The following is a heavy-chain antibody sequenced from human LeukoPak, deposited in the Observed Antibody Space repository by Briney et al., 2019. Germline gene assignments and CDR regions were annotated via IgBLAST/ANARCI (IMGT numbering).Heavy chain of an antibody. CDR3: ARGAGPFDY. J-gene: IGHJ4*02. Sequence: SETLSLTCTVSGGSVTSDYWSWIRQPAGKGLEWIGRIYFRGSINYNPSLRSRVAMSVDTSKNQLSLRLSSVTAADTAVYYCARGAGPFDYWGQGTLVTVSS. D-gene: IGHD6-19*01. V-gene: IGHV4-4*07. CDR1: GGSVTSDY. CDR2: IYFRGSI.